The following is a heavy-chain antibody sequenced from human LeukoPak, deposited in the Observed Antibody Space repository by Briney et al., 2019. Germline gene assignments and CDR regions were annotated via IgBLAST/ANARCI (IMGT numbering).Heavy chain of an antibody. D-gene: IGHD2-2*01. CDR2: IIPIFGTA. Sequence: SVKVSCKASGGTFSSYAISWVRQAPGQGLEWMGGIIPIFGTANYAQKFQGRVTITTDESTSTAYMELSSLRSEDTAVYYCARGSVVVVPAAIITYNYYYYMDVWGKGTTVTVSS. V-gene: IGHV1-69*05. CDR1: GGTFSSYA. J-gene: IGHJ6*03. CDR3: ARGSVVVVPAAIITYNYYYYMDV.